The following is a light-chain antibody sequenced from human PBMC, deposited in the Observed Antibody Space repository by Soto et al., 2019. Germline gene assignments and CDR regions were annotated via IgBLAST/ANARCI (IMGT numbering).Light chain of an antibody. Sequence: QSALTQPASVSGSPGQSITISCTGTSSDVGGYNYVSWYQQHPGKAPKLMIYEVNNRPSGVSNRFSGSKSGNTASLTISGLQAEDEAYYYCSSYTSSRTWVFGGGTKLTVL. CDR2: EVN. J-gene: IGLJ3*02. V-gene: IGLV2-14*01. CDR3: SSYTSSRTWV. CDR1: SSDVGGYNY.